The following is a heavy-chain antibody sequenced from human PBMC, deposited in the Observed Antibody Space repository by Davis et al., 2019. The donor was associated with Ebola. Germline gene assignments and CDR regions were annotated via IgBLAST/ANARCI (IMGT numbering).Heavy chain of an antibody. V-gene: IGHV1-2*02. CDR3: ARRYLRGWYFDL. CDR1: GYSFTGYY. J-gene: IGHJ2*01. D-gene: IGHD3-9*01. CDR2: INPNSGGT. Sequence: ASVKVSCKASGYSFTGYYMHWVRQAPGQGLEWMGWINPNSGGTNYAQRFQGRVTMTRDTSINTAYMELSRLTSDDTAVYYCARRYLRGWYFDLWGRGTLVTVSS.